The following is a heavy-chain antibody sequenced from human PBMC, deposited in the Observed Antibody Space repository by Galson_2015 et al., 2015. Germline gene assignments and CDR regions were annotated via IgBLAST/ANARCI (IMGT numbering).Heavy chain of an antibody. CDR3: ARDGPGVLRFLDV. D-gene: IGHD3-3*01. Sequence: SLRLSCAASGFTFRDYSMNWVCQAPGKGLEWISYISNGGSTIYYADSVKGRFTISRDNAKNSLYLQMNSLRDEDTAVYYRARDGPGVLRFLDVWGKGTTVTVSS. CDR1: GFTFRDYS. V-gene: IGHV3-48*02. J-gene: IGHJ6*04. CDR2: ISNGGSTI.